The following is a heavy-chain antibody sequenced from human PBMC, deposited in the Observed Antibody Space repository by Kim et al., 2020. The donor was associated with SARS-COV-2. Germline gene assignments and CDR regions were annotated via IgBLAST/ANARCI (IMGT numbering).Heavy chain of an antibody. V-gene: IGHV3-73*01. J-gene: IGHJ6*02. D-gene: IGHD6-19*01. Sequence: KGRFTISRDDSKNTAYLQMNSLKTEDTAVYYCTRLGVAVADPYYYYGMDVWGQGTTVTVSS. CDR3: TRLGVAVADPYYYYGMDV.